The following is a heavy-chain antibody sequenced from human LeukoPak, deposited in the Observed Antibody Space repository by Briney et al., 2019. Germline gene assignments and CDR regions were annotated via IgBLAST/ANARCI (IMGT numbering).Heavy chain of an antibody. V-gene: IGHV3-53*01. CDR2: IYSGGST. CDR1: GFTFSNAW. Sequence: GGSLRLSCAASGFTFSNAWMTWVRQAPGKGLEWVSVIYSGGSTYYADSVKGRFTISRDNSKNTLYLQMNSLRAEDTAMYYCARDSHYAFDYWGQGTLVTVSS. D-gene: IGHD4-17*01. CDR3: ARDSHYAFDY. J-gene: IGHJ4*02.